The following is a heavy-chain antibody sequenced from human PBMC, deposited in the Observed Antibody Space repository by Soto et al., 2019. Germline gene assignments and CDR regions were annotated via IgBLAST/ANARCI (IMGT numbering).Heavy chain of an antibody. CDR3: GRGRSGQIVIFY. CDR1: GYTFTGHY. CDR2: IGPESGAT. Sequence: ASVKVSCKASGYTFTGHYIHWVRQAPEQGPEWMGEIGPESGATRYAQRFQGRVTMTRDMSITTVYMELNNLSPDDTAVYYCGRGRSGQIVIFYWGQGTPVTVSS. D-gene: IGHD1-26*01. V-gene: IGHV1-2*02. J-gene: IGHJ4*02.